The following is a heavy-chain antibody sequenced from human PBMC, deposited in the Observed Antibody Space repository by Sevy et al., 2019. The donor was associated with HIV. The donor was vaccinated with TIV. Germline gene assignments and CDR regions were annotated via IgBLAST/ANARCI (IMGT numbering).Heavy chain of an antibody. CDR1: GGSISSYY. J-gene: IGHJ4*02. CDR3: ARDRGQLVFAGATGILDY. V-gene: IGHV4-4*07. CDR2: IYTSGST. Sequence: SETLSLTCTVSGGSISSYYWSWIRQPAGMGLEWIGRIYTSGSTNYNPSLKSRVTMSVDTSKNQFSLKLSSVTAADTAVYYCARDRGQLVFAGATGILDYWGQGTLVTVSS. D-gene: IGHD6-13*01.